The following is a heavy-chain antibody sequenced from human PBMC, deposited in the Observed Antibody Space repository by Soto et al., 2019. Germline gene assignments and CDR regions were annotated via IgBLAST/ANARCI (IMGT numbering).Heavy chain of an antibody. CDR2: IYNSGST. V-gene: IGHV4-30-4*01. D-gene: IGHD2-15*01. Sequence: QVQLQESGPGLVKPSQTLSLTCTVSGGSISSGDYYWSWIRQPPGKGLEWIGYIYNSGSTYYNPSLKSRATISVDTSKNQFSLKLSSVTAADTAVYYCARAAKVAAHVGYWGQGTLVTVSS. CDR3: ARAAKVAAHVGY. J-gene: IGHJ4*02. CDR1: GGSISSGDYY.